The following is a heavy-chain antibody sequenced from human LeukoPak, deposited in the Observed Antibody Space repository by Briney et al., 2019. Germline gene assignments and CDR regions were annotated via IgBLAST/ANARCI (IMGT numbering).Heavy chain of an antibody. Sequence: PSQTLSLTCAVSGRSISSGGYSWSWIRQPPGKGLEWIGYIYHSGSTYYNPSLKSRVTISVDRSKNQFSLKLSSVTAADTAVYYCARGVTPDYWGQGTLVTVSS. CDR2: IYHSGST. J-gene: IGHJ4*02. V-gene: IGHV4-30-2*01. CDR1: GRSISSGGYS. D-gene: IGHD5-18*01. CDR3: ARGVTPDY.